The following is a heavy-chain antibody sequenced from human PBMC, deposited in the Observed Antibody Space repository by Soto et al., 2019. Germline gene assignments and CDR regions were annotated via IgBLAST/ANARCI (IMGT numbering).Heavy chain of an antibody. V-gene: IGHV3-23*01. CDR3: AKGRSYYYYYGVDV. CDR2: IIDSGGST. CDR1: GVTCSNCA. J-gene: IGHJ6*02. Sequence: GGSLRLSCAAAGVTCSNCAMGWVRQAPGKGLEWVSDIIDSGGSTYYADSVKGRFTISRDNSKSTLYLQMNSLRAEDTALYYCAKGRSYYYYYGVDVWGQGTTVTVSS.